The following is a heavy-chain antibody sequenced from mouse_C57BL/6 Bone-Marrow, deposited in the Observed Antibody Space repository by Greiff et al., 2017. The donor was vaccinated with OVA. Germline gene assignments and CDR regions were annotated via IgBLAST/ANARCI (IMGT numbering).Heavy chain of an antibody. V-gene: IGHV1-85*01. CDR2: IYPRDGST. CDR3: ARKGNDGYYDWYFDV. Sequence: VKLQESGPELVKPGASVKLSCKASGYTFTSYDINWVKQRPGQGLEWIGWIYPRDGSTKYNEKFKGKATLTVDTSSSTAYMELHSLTSEDSAVYFCARKGNDGYYDWYFDVWGTGTTVTVSS. CDR1: GYTFTSYD. D-gene: IGHD2-3*01. J-gene: IGHJ1*03.